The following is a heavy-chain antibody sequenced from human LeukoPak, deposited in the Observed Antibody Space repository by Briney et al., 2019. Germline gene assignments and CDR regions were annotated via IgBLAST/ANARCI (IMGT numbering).Heavy chain of an antibody. D-gene: IGHD6-25*01. CDR1: GGSIISGTYY. V-gene: IGHV4-61*02. CDR2: IFPSGTT. CDR3: TRGQDVAAEKYFDY. J-gene: IGHJ4*02. Sequence: PSQTLSLTCTVSGGSIISGTYYWSWIRQPARKGLEWIGRIFPSGTTNYNPSLKSRVTISIDTSKNQFSLKLTSVTAADTAVYYCTRGQDVAAEKYFDYWGQGTLVTVSS.